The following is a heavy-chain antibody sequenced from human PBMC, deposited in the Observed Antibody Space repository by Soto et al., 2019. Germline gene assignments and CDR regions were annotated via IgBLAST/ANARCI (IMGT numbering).Heavy chain of an antibody. CDR2: INPNSGGT. V-gene: IGHV1-2*04. Sequence: QVQLVQSGAEVKKPGASVKVSCKASGYTFTGYYMHWVRQAPGQGLEWMGWINPNSGGTNYAQKFQGWVTMTRDTSISTAYMELSRLRSGDTAVYYGARGTTMVRVQGGMYVWGQGTTVTVSS. CDR1: GYTFTGYY. D-gene: IGHD3-10*01. J-gene: IGHJ6*02. CDR3: ARGTTMVRVQGGMYV.